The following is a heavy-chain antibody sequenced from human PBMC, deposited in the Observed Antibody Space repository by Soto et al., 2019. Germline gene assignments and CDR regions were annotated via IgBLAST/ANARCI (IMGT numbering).Heavy chain of an antibody. D-gene: IGHD3-9*01. Sequence: QLQLQESGPGLVKPSETLSLTYTVSDDSITISSYYWAWIRQPPGKGLEWIGSVYFSGTTYYNPSLESRVTISIDMSKNHFSLKLSSVTAADTAVYYCARRGGYYHIGHWGQGTLVTVSS. J-gene: IGHJ1*01. V-gene: IGHV4-39*02. CDR3: ARRGGYYHIGH. CDR2: VYFSGTT. CDR1: DDSITISSYY.